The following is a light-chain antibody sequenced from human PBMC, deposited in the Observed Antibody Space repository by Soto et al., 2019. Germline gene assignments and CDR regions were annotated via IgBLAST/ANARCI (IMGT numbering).Light chain of an antibody. CDR2: GAS. CDR3: HHYPRSSWT. Sequence: EIVLTQSPGTLSLSPGERATLSCRASQRVSSHSLAWYQQKPGQAPRTLIYGASSRATGIPDRFSASGSGTDFTLTSSRLEPEDFAVYYCHHYPRSSWTFGQGTKVEVK. V-gene: IGKV3-20*01. J-gene: IGKJ1*01. CDR1: QRVSSHS.